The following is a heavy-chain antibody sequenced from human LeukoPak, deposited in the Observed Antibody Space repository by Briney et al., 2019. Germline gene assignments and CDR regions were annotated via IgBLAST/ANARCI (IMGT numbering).Heavy chain of an antibody. Sequence: ASVKASCKTSGYTFTSYGVSWVRQAPGQRLEWMGWISTYNYNTYFAQKFRGRVTLTRDTSTSTVYMELRNLRSDDSAIYYCARQVDTTMALPDYWGQGTLVTVSS. CDR1: GYTFTSYG. CDR2: ISTYNYNT. D-gene: IGHD5-18*01. J-gene: IGHJ4*02. V-gene: IGHV1-18*01. CDR3: ARQVDTTMALPDY.